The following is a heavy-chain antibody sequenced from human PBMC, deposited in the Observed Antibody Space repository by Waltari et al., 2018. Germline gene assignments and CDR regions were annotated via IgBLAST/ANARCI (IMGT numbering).Heavy chain of an antibody. D-gene: IGHD3-16*01. Sequence: QLQLQESGPGLVKPSETLSLTCVVSGGSIISAAYYWGWVRQPPGKGLEFIGSMYYSGSTYYNPSLKSRVTISVDTSQTQFSLNLTSVTAADTAIYYCARAALTGGVFYWFDPWGQGTLVTVSS. CDR2: MYYSGST. V-gene: IGHV4-39*07. CDR3: ARAALTGGVFYWFDP. J-gene: IGHJ5*02. CDR1: GGSIISAAYY.